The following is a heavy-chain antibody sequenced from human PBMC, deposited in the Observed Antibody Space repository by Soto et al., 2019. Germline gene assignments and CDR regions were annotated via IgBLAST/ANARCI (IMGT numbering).Heavy chain of an antibody. J-gene: IGHJ4*02. D-gene: IGHD3-22*01. Sequence: QVQLQQWGAGLLKPSETLSLTCAVYGGSFSGYYWSWIRQPPGKGLEWIGEINHSGSTNYNPSLKSRVTISVDTSKKQFSLKLSSVSAADTAVYYCARGDYYYSSGYRYFDYWGQGTLVTVSS. V-gene: IGHV4-34*01. CDR1: GGSFSGYY. CDR2: INHSGST. CDR3: ARGDYYYSSGYRYFDY.